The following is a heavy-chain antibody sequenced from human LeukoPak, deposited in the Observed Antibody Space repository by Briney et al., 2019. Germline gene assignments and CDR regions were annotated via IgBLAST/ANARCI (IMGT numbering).Heavy chain of an antibody. J-gene: IGHJ4*02. D-gene: IGHD3-9*01. Sequence: GGSLRLSCAASGFTFSSYGMHWVRQAPGKGLEWVAFIRYDGSNKYYADSVKGRFTISRDNSKNTLYLQMNSLRAEDTAVYYCAKDRLLLRYFDWLYDRIMDYWGQGTLVTVSS. CDR2: IRYDGSNK. CDR3: AKDRLLLRYFDWLYDRIMDY. V-gene: IGHV3-30*02. CDR1: GFTFSSYG.